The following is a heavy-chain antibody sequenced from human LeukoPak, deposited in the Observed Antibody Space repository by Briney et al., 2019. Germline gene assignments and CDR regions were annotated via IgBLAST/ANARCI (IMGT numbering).Heavy chain of an antibody. Sequence: GRSLRLSCTASGFIFADYAMSWVRQAPGKGLEWVSSISSSSSYIYYADSVKGRFTISRDNAKNSLYLQMNSLRAEDTAVYYCARDGIVVVPAAMGYWGQGTLVTVSS. CDR2: ISSSSSYI. D-gene: IGHD2-2*01. CDR1: GFIFADYA. CDR3: ARDGIVVVPAAMGY. V-gene: IGHV3-21*01. J-gene: IGHJ4*02.